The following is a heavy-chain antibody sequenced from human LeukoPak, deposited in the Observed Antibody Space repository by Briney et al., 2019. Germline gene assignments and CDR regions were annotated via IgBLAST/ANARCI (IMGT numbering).Heavy chain of an antibody. CDR2: IKQDGSEK. V-gene: IGHV3-7*01. CDR3: AREGSGAYSSSWYWFDP. Sequence: PGRSLRLSCAASGFTFSSYGMHWVRQAPGKGLEWVANIKQDGSEKYYVDSVKGRFTISRDNAKNSLYLQMNSLRAEDTAVYYCAREGSGAYSSSWYWFDPWGQGTLVTVSS. D-gene: IGHD6-13*01. J-gene: IGHJ5*02. CDR1: GFTFSSYG.